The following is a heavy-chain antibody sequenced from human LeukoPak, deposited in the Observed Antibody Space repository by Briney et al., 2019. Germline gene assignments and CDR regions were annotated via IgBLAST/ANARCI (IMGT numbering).Heavy chain of an antibody. Sequence: PGGSLRLSCAASKLTFGSFWMNWVRLVPGKGLLSVSRINPDASDTEYADSVKGRFTVSRDNARNTLYLEMRSLSVQDSGLYYCARVRNGYSSGLDVWGPGTWVTVSS. CDR2: INPDASDT. V-gene: IGHV3-74*01. CDR3: ARVRNGYSSGLDV. CDR1: KLTFGSFW. D-gene: IGHD2-15*01. J-gene: IGHJ6*02.